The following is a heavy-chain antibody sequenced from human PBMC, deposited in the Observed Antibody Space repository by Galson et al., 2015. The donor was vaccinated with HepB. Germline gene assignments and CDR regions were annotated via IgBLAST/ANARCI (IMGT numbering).Heavy chain of an antibody. V-gene: IGHV3-7*03. CDR2: IKQDGSEK. Sequence: SLRLSCAASGFTFSSYWMSWARQAPGKGLEWVANIKQDGSEKYYVDSVKGRFTISRDNAKNSLYLQMNSLRAEDTAVYYCARGCSSTSCYYYYYGMDVWGQGTTVTVSS. CDR3: ARGCSSTSCYYYYYGMDV. J-gene: IGHJ6*02. CDR1: GFTFSSYW. D-gene: IGHD2-2*01.